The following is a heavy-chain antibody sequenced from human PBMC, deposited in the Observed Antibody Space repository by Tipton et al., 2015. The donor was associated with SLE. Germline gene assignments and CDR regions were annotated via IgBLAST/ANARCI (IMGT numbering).Heavy chain of an antibody. Sequence: LRLSCAVYGGSFSGYYWSWIRQPPGKGLEWIGEINHSGGTNYNPSLKSRVTISVDTSKNQFSLKLSSVTAADTAVYYCARGDLYWYFDLWGRSTLVTVSS. CDR2: INHSGGT. CDR1: GGSFSGYY. V-gene: IGHV4-34*01. CDR3: ARGDLYWYFDL. J-gene: IGHJ2*01.